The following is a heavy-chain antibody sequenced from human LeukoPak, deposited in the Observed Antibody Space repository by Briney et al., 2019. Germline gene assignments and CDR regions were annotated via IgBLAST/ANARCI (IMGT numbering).Heavy chain of an antibody. J-gene: IGHJ4*02. Sequence: SETLSLTCTVSGGSISSSSYYWGWIRQPPGKGLEWIGSIYYSGSTYYNPSLKSRVTISVDTSRNQFSLKLSSVTAADTAVYYCARDVDGTFEYWGQGTLVTVSS. CDR1: GGSISSSSYY. CDR2: IYYSGST. CDR3: ARDVDGTFEY. V-gene: IGHV4-39*07. D-gene: IGHD3-9*01.